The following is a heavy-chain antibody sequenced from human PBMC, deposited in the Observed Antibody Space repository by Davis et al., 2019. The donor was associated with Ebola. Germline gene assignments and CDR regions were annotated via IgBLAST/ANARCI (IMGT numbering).Heavy chain of an antibody. J-gene: IGHJ3*02. CDR2: IYTSGST. CDR3: ARVREQWLYDGFDI. CDR1: GGSISNYY. D-gene: IGHD6-19*01. V-gene: IGHV4-4*07. Sequence: SETLSLTCTVSGGSISNYYWSWIRQPAGKGLEWIGHIYTSGSTNYNPSLKSRVTISVDTSKNRFSLKLSSVTAADTAVYYCARVREQWLYDGFDIWGQGTMVTVS.